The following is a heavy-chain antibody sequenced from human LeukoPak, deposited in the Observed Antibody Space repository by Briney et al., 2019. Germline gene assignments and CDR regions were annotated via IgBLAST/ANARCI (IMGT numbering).Heavy chain of an antibody. D-gene: IGHD3-10*01. CDR1: GFTFSNAW. Sequence: PGGSLRLSCAASGFTFSNAWMSWVRQAPGKGLEWVGRIKSKTDGGTTDYAAPVKGRFTISRDDSKNTLYLQMNSLKTEDTAVYYCTTDPWFGELFSSLFDYWGQGTLVTVSS. CDR2: IKSKTDGGTT. V-gene: IGHV3-15*01. J-gene: IGHJ4*02. CDR3: TTDPWFGELFSSLFDY.